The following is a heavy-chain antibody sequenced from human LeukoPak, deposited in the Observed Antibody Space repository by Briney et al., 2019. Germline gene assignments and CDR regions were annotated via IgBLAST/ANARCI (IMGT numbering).Heavy chain of an antibody. D-gene: IGHD6-19*01. CDR2: IYYSGST. J-gene: IGHJ4*02. Sequence: SETLSLTCTVSGCSISSSSYYWGWIRQPPGKALEWIGSIYYSGSTYYNPSLKSRVTISVDASKNQFSLKLSSVTAADTAVYYCARARAVAGLGYPIDYWGQGTLVTVSS. V-gene: IGHV4-39*07. CDR3: ARARAVAGLGYPIDY. CDR1: GCSISSSSYY.